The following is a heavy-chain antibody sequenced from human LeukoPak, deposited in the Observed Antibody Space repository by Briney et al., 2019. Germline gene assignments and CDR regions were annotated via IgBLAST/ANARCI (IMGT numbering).Heavy chain of an antibody. D-gene: IGHD1-14*01. Sequence: GGSLRLSCAASGFTFSSYTTNWVRQAPGKGLEWVSSISSISSYIYYADSVKGRFTISRDDAKNSLYLQMNSLKDDDTAVYYSARDQPENPGFDYWGQGTLVTVSS. CDR1: GFTFSSYT. V-gene: IGHV3-21*01. J-gene: IGHJ4*02. CDR2: ISSISSYI. CDR3: ARDQPENPGFDY.